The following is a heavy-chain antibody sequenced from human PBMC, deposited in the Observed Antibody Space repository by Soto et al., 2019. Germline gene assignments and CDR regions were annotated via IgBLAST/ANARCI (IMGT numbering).Heavy chain of an antibody. D-gene: IGHD1-26*01. V-gene: IGHV3-30-3*01. CDR1: GFTFSSYP. J-gene: IGHJ4*02. CDR3: AREPLVGAPDYFDY. CDR2: ISYDATTK. Sequence: QVQLVESGGGVVQPGRSLRLSCAASGFTFSSYPLHWVRQAPGKGLEWVAVISYDATTKYHADSVKGRFTISRDNSKNPLYLQMNSLRDEDTAVYYCAREPLVGAPDYFDYWGQGTLVTVSA.